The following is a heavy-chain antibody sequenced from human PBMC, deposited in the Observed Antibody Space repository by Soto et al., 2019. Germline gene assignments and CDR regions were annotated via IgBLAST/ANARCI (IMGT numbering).Heavy chain of an antibody. D-gene: IGHD6-13*01. CDR1: GFTFDDYA. V-gene: IGHV3-9*01. J-gene: IGHJ5*02. CDR2: ISWNSGSI. Sequence: EVQLVESGGGLVQPGRSLRLSCAASGFTFDDYAMHWVRQAPGKGLEWVSGISWNSGSIGYADSVKGRFTISRDNAKNSLYLQMNSLRAEDTALYYCAKYAGSSWYEAWFDPWGQGTLVTVSS. CDR3: AKYAGSSWYEAWFDP.